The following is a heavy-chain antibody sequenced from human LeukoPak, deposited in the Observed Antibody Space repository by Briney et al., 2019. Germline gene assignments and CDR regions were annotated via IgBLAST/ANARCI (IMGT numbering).Heavy chain of an antibody. CDR2: ISGSGGST. CDR3: AKLRGQSSRHGLDY. Sequence: PGGSLRLSCAASGFTFSSYAMSWVRQAPGKGLEWVSAISGSGGSTYYADSVKGRFTISRDNSKNTLYLQMNSLRAEDTAVYYCAKLRGQSSRHGLDYWGQGTLVTVSS. CDR1: GFTFSSYA. J-gene: IGHJ4*02. V-gene: IGHV3-23*01. D-gene: IGHD6-13*01.